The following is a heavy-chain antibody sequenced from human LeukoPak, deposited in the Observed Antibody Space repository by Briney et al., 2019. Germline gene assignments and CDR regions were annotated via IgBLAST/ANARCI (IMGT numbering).Heavy chain of an antibody. J-gene: IGHJ4*02. CDR3: ATPGIPTRRGGFDY. V-gene: IGHV4-59*08. D-gene: IGHD2-15*01. CDR1: GGSISNYY. CDR2: IYYSGST. Sequence: SETLSLTCTVSGGSISNYYWSWTRQPPGKGLEWIGYIYYSGSTSYNPSLKSRVTISLDTSKNQFSLKLSSVTAADTAVYYCATPGIPTRRGGFDYWGQGNLVTVSS.